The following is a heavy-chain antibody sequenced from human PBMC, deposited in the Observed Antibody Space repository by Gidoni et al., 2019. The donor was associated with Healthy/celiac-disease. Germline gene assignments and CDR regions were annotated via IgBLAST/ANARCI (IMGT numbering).Heavy chain of an antibody. CDR2: IIPIFGTA. CDR3: AREVVTMVRGVIDY. D-gene: IGHD3-10*01. Sequence: QVQLVQSGAEVKKPGSSVKVSCKASVGPFSSYAISWVRQAPGQGLEWMGGIIPIFGTANYAQKFQGRVTITADESTSTAYMELSSLRSEDTAVYYCAREVVTMVRGVIDYWGQGTLVTVSS. V-gene: IGHV1-69*01. CDR1: VGPFSSYA. J-gene: IGHJ4*02.